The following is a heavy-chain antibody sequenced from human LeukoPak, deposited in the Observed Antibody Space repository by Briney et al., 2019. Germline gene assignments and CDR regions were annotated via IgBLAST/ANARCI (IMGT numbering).Heavy chain of an antibody. CDR1: GFVFSGFR. J-gene: IGHJ6*03. CDR3: AKSLYPYYYMDV. CDR2: ISRDGTIT. Sequence: GESLRLSCAGAGFVFSGFRMTWIRQTPGRGLEWIAYISRDGTITHYGDSVRGRFTISRDNSKNTLYLQMNSLRAEDTAVYYCAKSLYPYYYMDVWGKGTTVTVSS. D-gene: IGHD2-2*01. V-gene: IGHV3-23*01.